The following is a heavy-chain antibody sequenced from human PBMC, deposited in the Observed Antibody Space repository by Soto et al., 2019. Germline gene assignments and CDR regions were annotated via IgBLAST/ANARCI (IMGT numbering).Heavy chain of an antibody. CDR3: ARVELRFLEWVSDQPYGMDV. CDR2: ISAYNGNT. V-gene: IGHV1-18*01. CDR1: GYTFTSYG. J-gene: IGHJ6*02. Sequence: QVQLVQSGAEVKKPGASVEVSCKASGYTFTSYGISWVRQAPGQGLEWMGWISAYNGNTNYAQKLQGRVTMTTDTSTSTAYMELRSLRSDDTAVYYCARVELRFLEWVSDQPYGMDVWGQGTTVTVSS. D-gene: IGHD3-3*01.